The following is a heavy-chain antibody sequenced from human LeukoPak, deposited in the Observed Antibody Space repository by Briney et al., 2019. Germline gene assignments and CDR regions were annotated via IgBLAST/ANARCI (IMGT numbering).Heavy chain of an antibody. CDR3: ARPISVWGSYRLDAFDI. Sequence: GESLRISCKGSGYSFTSYWIGWVRQMPGKGLEWMGIIYPGDSDTRYSPSFQGQVTISADKSISTAYLQWSSLKASDTAMYYCARPISVWGSYRLDAFDIWGQGTMVTVSS. CDR1: GYSFTSYW. D-gene: IGHD3-16*02. V-gene: IGHV5-51*01. J-gene: IGHJ3*02. CDR2: IYPGDSDT.